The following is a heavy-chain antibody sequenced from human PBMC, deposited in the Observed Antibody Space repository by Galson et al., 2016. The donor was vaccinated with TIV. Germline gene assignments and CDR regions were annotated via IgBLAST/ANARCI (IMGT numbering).Heavy chain of an antibody. D-gene: IGHD2-15*01. CDR1: GLSVSINY. J-gene: IGHJ6*02. Sequence: SLRLSCAASGLSVSINYMTWVRQAPGKGLEWVSLISDGGNTYYPDSVKGRFTISRDNSKNTLYLQINSLRVEDTAVYYCARDRVVDATYYYYYYGMDVWGQGTAVTVSS. V-gene: IGHV3-66*02. CDR3: ARDRVVDATYYYYYYGMDV. CDR2: ISDGGNT.